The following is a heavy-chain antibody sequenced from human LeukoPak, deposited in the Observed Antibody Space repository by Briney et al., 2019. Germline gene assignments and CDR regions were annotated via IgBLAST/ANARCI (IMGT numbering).Heavy chain of an antibody. CDR2: ISAYNGNT. D-gene: IGHD3-22*01. V-gene: IGHV1-18*01. CDR3: ARGGYTYYYDSSGYSAFDY. Sequence: GASVKVSCKASGYTFTSYGISWVRQAPGQGLEWMGWISAYNGNTNYAQKLQGRVTMTTDTSTNTAYMELRSLRSDDTAVYYCARGGYTYYYDSSGYSAFDYWGQGTLVTVSS. J-gene: IGHJ4*02. CDR1: GYTFTSYG.